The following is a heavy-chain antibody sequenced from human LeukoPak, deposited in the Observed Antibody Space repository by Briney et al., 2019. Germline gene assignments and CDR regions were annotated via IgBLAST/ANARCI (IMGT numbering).Heavy chain of an antibody. J-gene: IGHJ4*02. CDR3: AKDSMDYYGSSH. V-gene: IGHV3-30*18. CDR1: GFTFSSYG. Sequence: PGGSLRLSCAASGFTFSSYGMHWVRQAPGKGLEWVAVISYDGSNKYYADSVKGRFTISRDNSKNTLYLQMNSLRAEDTAVYYCAKDSMDYYGSSHWGQGTLVTVSS. D-gene: IGHD3-10*01. CDR2: ISYDGSNK.